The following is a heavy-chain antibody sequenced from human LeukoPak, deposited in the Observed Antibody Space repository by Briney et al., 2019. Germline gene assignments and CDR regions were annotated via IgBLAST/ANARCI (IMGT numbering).Heavy chain of an antibody. CDR3: ARQTTVVTPGVTYYFDY. CDR2: IYYSGST. D-gene: IGHD4-23*01. CDR1: GGSISSGGYY. J-gene: IGHJ4*02. Sequence: SQTLSLTCTVSGGSISSGGYYWSWIRQHPGKGLEWIGYIYYSGSTYYNPSLKSRVTISVDTSKNQFSLKLSSVTAADTAVHYCARQTTVVTPGVTYYFDYWGQGTLVTVSS. V-gene: IGHV4-31*03.